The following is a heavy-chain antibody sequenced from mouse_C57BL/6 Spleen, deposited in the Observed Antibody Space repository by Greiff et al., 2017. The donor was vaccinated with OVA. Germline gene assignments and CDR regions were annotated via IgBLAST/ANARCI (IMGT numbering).Heavy chain of an antibody. J-gene: IGHJ2*01. Sequence: VQLQQPGAELVKPGASVKLSCKASGYTFTSYWMHWVKQRPGQGLEWIGMIHPNSGSTNYTEKLKSKATLTVDKPTSTAYMQLNSLTSEDSSVYNCAKGGNYDYWGQGTTLTVSS. D-gene: IGHD2-1*01. CDR3: AKGGNYDY. V-gene: IGHV1-64*01. CDR2: IHPNSGST. CDR1: GYTFTSYW.